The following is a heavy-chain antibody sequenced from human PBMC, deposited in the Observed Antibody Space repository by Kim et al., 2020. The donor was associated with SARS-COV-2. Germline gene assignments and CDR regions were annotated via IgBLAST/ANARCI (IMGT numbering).Heavy chain of an antibody. Sequence: GGSLRLSCAASGFTFDDYAMHWVRQAPGKGLEWVAGISWNSGSICYADSVKGRFTISRDNAKNYLYLQMNSLRAEDTALYYCAKAIDSSGRYWYFVLWGRGTMVTVSS. J-gene: IGHJ2*01. D-gene: IGHD3-22*01. CDR1: GFTFDDYA. V-gene: IGHV3-9*01. CDR2: ISWNSGSI. CDR3: AKAIDSSGRYWYFVL.